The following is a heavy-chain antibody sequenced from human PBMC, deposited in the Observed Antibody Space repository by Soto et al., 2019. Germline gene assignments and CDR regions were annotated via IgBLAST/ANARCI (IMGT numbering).Heavy chain of an antibody. CDR1: GYTFTGYY. V-gene: IGHV1-2*04. Sequence: ASVKVSCKASGYTFTGYYMHWVRQAPGQGLEWMGWINPNSGGTNYAQKFQGWVTMTRDTSISTAYMELSRLRSDDTAVYYCARITMVRGVIDAFDIWGQGTMVTVSS. CDR3: ARITMVRGVIDAFDI. J-gene: IGHJ3*02. D-gene: IGHD3-10*01. CDR2: INPNSGGT.